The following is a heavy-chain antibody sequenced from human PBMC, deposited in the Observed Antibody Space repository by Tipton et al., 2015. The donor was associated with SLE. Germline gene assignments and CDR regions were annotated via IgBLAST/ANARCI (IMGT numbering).Heavy chain of an antibody. D-gene: IGHD1-26*01. CDR3: ARRGSWWYFDL. CDR1: GGSMNNGRYY. J-gene: IGHJ2*01. CDR2: GHSSGAT. V-gene: IGHV4-39*07. Sequence: TLSLTCSVSGGSMNNGRYYWGWIRQPPGKGLEWIGTGHSSGATYKHSPLKNRITISVDTSKNQFSLKLSSVTAADTAVYYCARRGSWWYFDLWGRGTLVTVSS.